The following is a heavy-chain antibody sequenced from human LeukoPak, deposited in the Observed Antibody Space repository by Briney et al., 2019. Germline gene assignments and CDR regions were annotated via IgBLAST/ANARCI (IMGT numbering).Heavy chain of an antibody. J-gene: IGHJ5*02. CDR1: GYTFTGYY. CDR2: ISAYNGNT. CDR3: ARDLLKAVAGTGPRPDNWFDP. D-gene: IGHD6-19*01. V-gene: IGHV1-18*04. Sequence: GASVKVSCKASGYTFTGYYMHWVRQAPGQGLEWMGWISAYNGNTNYAQKLQGRVTMTTDTSTSTAYMELRSLRSDDTVVYYCARDLLKAVAGTGPRPDNWFDPWGQGTLVTVSS.